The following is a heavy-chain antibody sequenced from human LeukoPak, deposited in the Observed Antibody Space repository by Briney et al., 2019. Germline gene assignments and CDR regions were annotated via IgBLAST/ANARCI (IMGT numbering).Heavy chain of an antibody. CDR1: GFTFSSYA. Sequence: PGGSLRLSCAASGFTFSSYAMSWVRQAPGKGLEWVSAISGSGESTYYADSVKGRFTISRDNSKNTLYLQMNSLRAEDTAVYYCAKLFYYDSSGYSLAFDIWGQGTMVTVSS. CDR2: ISGSGEST. D-gene: IGHD3-22*01. CDR3: AKLFYYDSSGYSLAFDI. V-gene: IGHV3-23*01. J-gene: IGHJ3*02.